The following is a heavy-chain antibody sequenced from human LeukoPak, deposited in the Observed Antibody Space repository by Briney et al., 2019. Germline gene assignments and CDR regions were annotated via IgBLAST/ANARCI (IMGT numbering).Heavy chain of an antibody. CDR3: ARDRGSLVEMATGAFYYFDY. CDR2: INPNSGGT. V-gene: IGHV1-2*02. J-gene: IGHJ4*02. CDR1: GYTFTGYY. D-gene: IGHD5-24*01. Sequence: ASVKVSCKASGYTFTGYYMHWARQAPGQGFEWMGWINPNSGGTNYAQKFQGRVTMTRDTSISTAYMELSRLRSDDTAVYYCARDRGSLVEMATGAFYYFDYWGQGTLVTVSS.